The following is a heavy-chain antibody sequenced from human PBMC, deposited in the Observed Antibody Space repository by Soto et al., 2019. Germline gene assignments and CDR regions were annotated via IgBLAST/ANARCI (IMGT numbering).Heavy chain of an antibody. CDR2: IYYSGST. CDR3: ARHSNRNYGLYYFDY. Sequence: SETLSLTCTVSGGSVSSYYWSWIRQPPGKGLEWIGYIYYSGSTKYNPSLKSRVTMSVDTSNNQFSLKMSSVAAADTAVYYCARHSNRNYGLYYFDYWGLGALVTISS. CDR1: GGSVSSYY. J-gene: IGHJ4*02. D-gene: IGHD4-4*01. V-gene: IGHV4-59*08.